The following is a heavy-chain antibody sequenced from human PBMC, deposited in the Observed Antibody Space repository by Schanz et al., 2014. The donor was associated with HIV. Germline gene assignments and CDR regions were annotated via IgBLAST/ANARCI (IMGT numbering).Heavy chain of an antibody. Sequence: VQLVESGAEVKKPGSSVKVSCKLSGDTFSDYAISWVRQAPGQGLEWMGGIIPLFGIAKYAENLQGRVTITADESTSTAYMELSSLRSEDTAVYYCARDSPVAAGTLDYWGQGTLVTVSS. CDR3: ARDSPVAAGTLDY. D-gene: IGHD6-13*01. J-gene: IGHJ4*02. CDR2: IIPLFGIA. V-gene: IGHV1-69*01. CDR1: GDTFSDYA.